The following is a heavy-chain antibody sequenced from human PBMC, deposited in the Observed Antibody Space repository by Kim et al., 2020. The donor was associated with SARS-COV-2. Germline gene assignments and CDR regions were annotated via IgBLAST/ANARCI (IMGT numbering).Heavy chain of an antibody. D-gene: IGHD3-22*01. CDR2: ISYDGSNK. CDR3: ARDLWSTMIVVVNCLGY. CDR1: GFTHSSYA. Sequence: GGSLRLSCAASGFTHSSYARHWVSQAPGKGLEWVAVISYDGSNKYYADSVKGRFTISRDNSKNTLYLQMNSLRAEDTAVYYCARDLWSTMIVVVNCLGYWGQGTLVTVSS. J-gene: IGHJ4*02. V-gene: IGHV3-30*04.